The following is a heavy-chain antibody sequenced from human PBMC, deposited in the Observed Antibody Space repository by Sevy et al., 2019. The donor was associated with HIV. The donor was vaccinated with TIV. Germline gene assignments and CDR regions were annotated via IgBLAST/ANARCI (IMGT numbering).Heavy chain of an antibody. Sequence: GGSLRLSCAASGFTFSTYSMDWVRQAPGKGLEWVSSITFNDNFRHYADSVKGRFTISRDNAKNSLYLQMNSLRAEDTAVYYCARDGPDCGSYYFSDAFDIWGQGTMVTVSS. CDR3: ARDGPDCGSYYFSDAFDI. CDR1: GFTFSTYS. J-gene: IGHJ3*02. V-gene: IGHV3-21*01. CDR2: ITFNDNFR. D-gene: IGHD3-22*01.